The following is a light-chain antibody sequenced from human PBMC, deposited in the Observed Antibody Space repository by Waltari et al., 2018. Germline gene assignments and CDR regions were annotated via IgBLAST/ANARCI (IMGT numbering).Light chain of an antibody. V-gene: IGKV4-1*01. CDR2: WAS. J-gene: IGKJ2*01. CDR1: QSLLYNSNNKNY. CDR3: QQYYTAPYT. Sequence: DIVMTQSPDSLAVSLSGKATINCKSNQSLLYNSNNKNYLAWYQQKPGQPLKLFFYWASSRESGVPDRFSGSGSGTDFTLTIGSLQAEDVAVYYCQQYYTAPYTFGQGTKLEIK.